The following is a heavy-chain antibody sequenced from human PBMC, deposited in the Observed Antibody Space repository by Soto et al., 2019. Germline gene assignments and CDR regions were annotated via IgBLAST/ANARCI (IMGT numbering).Heavy chain of an antibody. V-gene: IGHV4-59*12. Sequence: QVQLQESGPGLVKPSETLSLTCTVSGGSISSYYWSWIRQPPGKGLEWIGYIYFSGGTNYNPSLKSRVTIAVHTSXNQFSLKLSSVTAADTAVYYCARESRSWYGSIWDYWGQGTLVTVSS. CDR3: ARESRSWYGSIWDY. D-gene: IGHD6-13*01. CDR2: IYFSGGT. J-gene: IGHJ4*02. CDR1: GGSISSYY.